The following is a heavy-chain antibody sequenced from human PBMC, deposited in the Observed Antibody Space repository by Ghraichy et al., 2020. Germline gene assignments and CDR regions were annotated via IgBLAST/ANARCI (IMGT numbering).Heavy chain of an antibody. D-gene: IGHD6-25*01. J-gene: IGHJ6*02. CDR1: GFTFSSYS. Sequence: GGSLRLSCAASGFTFSSYSMNWVRQAPGKGLEWVSSISSSSSYIYYADSVKGRFTISRDNAKNSLYLQMNSLRAEDTAVYYCAREFGSDYYYGMDVWGQGTTVTVS. V-gene: IGHV3-21*01. CDR3: AREFGSDYYYGMDV. CDR2: ISSSSSYI.